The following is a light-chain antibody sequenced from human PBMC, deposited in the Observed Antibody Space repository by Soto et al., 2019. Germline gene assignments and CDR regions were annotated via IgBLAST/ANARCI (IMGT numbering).Light chain of an antibody. J-gene: IGLJ3*02. CDR2: EDN. CDR1: SSDVGGYNL. CDR3: CAYAGGSTFPNWA. V-gene: IGLV2-23*02. Sequence: QSALTQPASVSGSPGQSITISCTGTSSDVGGYNLVSWYQQHPGKAPKVMIYEDNKRPSGVSNRFSGSKSGNTASLTISGLQAEDEADYYCCAYAGGSTFPNWAFGGGTKLTVL.